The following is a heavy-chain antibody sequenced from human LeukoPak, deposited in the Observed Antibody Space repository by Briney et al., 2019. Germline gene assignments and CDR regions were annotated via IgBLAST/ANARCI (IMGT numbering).Heavy chain of an antibody. Sequence: GESLKISCKGSGSRFTSYWIGWVRRMPGKGLEWMGIIYPGDSDTRYSPSFQGQVTISADKSISTAYLQWSSLKASDTAMYYCARQNQAGTMNWFDPWGQGTLVTVSS. V-gene: IGHV5-51*01. CDR3: ARQNQAGTMNWFDP. CDR2: IYPGDSDT. J-gene: IGHJ5*02. D-gene: IGHD1-1*01. CDR1: GSRFTSYW.